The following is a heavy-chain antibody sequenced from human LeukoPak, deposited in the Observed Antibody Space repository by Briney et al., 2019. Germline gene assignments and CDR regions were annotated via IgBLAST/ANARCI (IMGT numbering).Heavy chain of an antibody. Sequence: GASLRLSCSASGFTFGSYAMQCVRPAPAKEQERVAVISYDGSNKYNAGPVKDRFTIYRDNSKNTPYLKRNSRRAEVTAVYYCARVEGYCSSTSCYEYFDYWGGGTLVTVSS. D-gene: IGHD2-2*01. CDR2: ISYDGSNK. V-gene: IGHV3-30*01. J-gene: IGHJ4*02. CDR1: GFTFGSYA. CDR3: ARVEGYCSSTSCYEYFDY.